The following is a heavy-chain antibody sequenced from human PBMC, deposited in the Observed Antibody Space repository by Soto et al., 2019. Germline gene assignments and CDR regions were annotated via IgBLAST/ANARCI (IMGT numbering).Heavy chain of an antibody. CDR2: IIPIFGTR. Sequence: ASVKVSCKASGGTFSNYAITWVRQAPGQGLEWLGRIIPIFGTRDYAQKFQGRVTITADDSTTTAYMELSSLRSDDTAVYYCAKDGGREGYFGNWFDPRGQRTLVTVSS. CDR3: AKDGGREGYFGNWFDP. J-gene: IGHJ5*02. CDR1: GGTFSNYA. V-gene: IGHV1-69*13. D-gene: IGHD2-15*01.